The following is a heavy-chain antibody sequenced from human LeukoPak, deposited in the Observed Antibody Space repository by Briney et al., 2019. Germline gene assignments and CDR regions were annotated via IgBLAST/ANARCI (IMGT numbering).Heavy chain of an antibody. CDR3: ARGGQTGYSSSWYPNYYYYYGMGV. CDR1: GGSFSGYY. Sequence: SETLSLTCAVYGGSFSGYYWSWTRQPPGKGLEWIGEINHSGSTNYNPSLKSRVTISVDTSKNQFSLKLSSVTAADTAVYYCARGGQTGYSSSWYPNYYYYYGMGVWGQGTTVTVSS. D-gene: IGHD6-13*01. V-gene: IGHV4-34*01. CDR2: INHSGST. J-gene: IGHJ6*02.